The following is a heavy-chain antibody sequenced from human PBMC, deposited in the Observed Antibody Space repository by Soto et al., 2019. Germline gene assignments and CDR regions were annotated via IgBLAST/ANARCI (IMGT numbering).Heavy chain of an antibody. D-gene: IGHD3-16*01. CDR3: VRARWGGAFDI. J-gene: IGHJ3*02. CDR2: ITKTDTTI. Sequence: EVHLVESGGGLIQPGESLRLSCAASGFTFSDYDMNWVRQAPGKGLEWLSFITKTDTTIYYADSVKGRFIISRDNGKNSLYLQMSSVRGEDTAVYYCVRARWGGAFDIWGQGTMVTVSS. V-gene: IGHV3-48*01. CDR1: GFTFSDYD.